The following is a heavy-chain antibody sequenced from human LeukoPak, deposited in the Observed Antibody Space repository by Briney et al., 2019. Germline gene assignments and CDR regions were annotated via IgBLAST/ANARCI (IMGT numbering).Heavy chain of an antibody. V-gene: IGHV1-2*02. CDR1: GYTFTNYH. D-gene: IGHD2-8*01. CDR2: VKPKSGDS. J-gene: IGHJ3*02. Sequence: ASVNVSCKASGYTFTNYHMHWVRQAPGQGLEWLGVVKPKSGDSDFVQKFRGRVTVTTDVSTTTIHMELSNLRSDDTAVYYCARDRGVPGPGNALDIWGQGTMVTVSS. CDR3: ARDRGVPGPGNALDI.